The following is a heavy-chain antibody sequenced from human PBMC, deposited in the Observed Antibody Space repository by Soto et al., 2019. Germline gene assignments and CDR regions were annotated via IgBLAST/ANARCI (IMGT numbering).Heavy chain of an antibody. CDR2: VYYGGT. Sequence: PEETLSLTCTVSGGSMSSNYWSWIRQSPAKGLEWIGFVYYGGTNYNPSFESRVTMSVDTPKKQFSLELSDVTAADTAVYYCVSYRGAFYFDHWGQGTLVTVSS. D-gene: IGHD4-4*01. CDR1: GGSMSSNY. CDR3: VSYRGAFYFDH. J-gene: IGHJ4*02. V-gene: IGHV4-59*01.